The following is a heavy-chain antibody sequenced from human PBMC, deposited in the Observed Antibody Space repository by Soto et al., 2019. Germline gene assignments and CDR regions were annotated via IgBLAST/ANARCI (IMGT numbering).Heavy chain of an antibody. V-gene: IGHV3-23*01. CDR1: GFTFSSYV. CDR2: ISASGENT. CDR3: ATASAAYYGAN. D-gene: IGHD2-21*01. J-gene: IGHJ4*02. Sequence: EVQLLESGGGLVQPGGSLRLSCAASGFTFSSYVMSWVRQAPGKGLEWVSGISASGENTYYGDSVKGRFTISRDNSKKTVYLQMNSLRAEDTAVYYCATASAAYYGANWGQGTLVTVSS.